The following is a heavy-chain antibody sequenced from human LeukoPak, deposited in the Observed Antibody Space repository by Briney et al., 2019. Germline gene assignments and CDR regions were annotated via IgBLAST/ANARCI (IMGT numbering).Heavy chain of an antibody. Sequence: GGSLRLSCSASGFTFRDYPIHWVRQAPGEGLQYVSAISSAGGTTYYADSVRGRFTISRDNSKSTLFLQMNSLRVEDTAVYYCVKATRGNLWNGLPWDHSDKWGQGTLVTVSS. CDR3: VKATRGNLWNGLPWDHSDK. V-gene: IGHV3-64*04. D-gene: IGHD3-3*01. CDR2: ISSAGGTT. J-gene: IGHJ4*02. CDR1: GFTFRDYP.